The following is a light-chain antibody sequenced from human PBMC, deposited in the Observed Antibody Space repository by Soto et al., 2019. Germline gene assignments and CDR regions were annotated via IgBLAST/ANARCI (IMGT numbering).Light chain of an antibody. CDR1: GSDIGSYNL. V-gene: IGLV2-23*02. Sequence: QSALTQPASVSGSPGQSSTISCTGTGSDIGSYNLVSWYQQHTDKVAKLIIYQVTKRPSRVSIRYSASKSGNTASLTISGLQAEDEADYYCCAFSNCSYVIFGAGTKPAVL. J-gene: IGLJ2*01. CDR2: QVT. CDR3: CAFSNCSYVI.